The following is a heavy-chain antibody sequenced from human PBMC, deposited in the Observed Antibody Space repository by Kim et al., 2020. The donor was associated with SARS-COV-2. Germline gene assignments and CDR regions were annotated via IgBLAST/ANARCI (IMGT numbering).Heavy chain of an antibody. D-gene: IGHD3-3*01. V-gene: IGHV3-33*01. CDR3: ARDLGITITYGMDV. Sequence: ADSVKGRFTISRDNSKNTLYLQMNSLRAEDTAVYYCARDLGITITYGMDVWGQGTTVTVSS. J-gene: IGHJ6*02.